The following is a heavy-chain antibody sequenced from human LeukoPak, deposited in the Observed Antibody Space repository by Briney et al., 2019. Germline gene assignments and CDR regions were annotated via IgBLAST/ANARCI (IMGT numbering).Heavy chain of an antibody. Sequence: PSETLSLTCTASGGSISNSTYYWGWVRQPPGKGLEWIGSIFYRGSTYYTPSLKSRVTISVDTSKNQFSLKLTSVTAADTAMYFCARNWVADSFDFWGQGTMVTVSS. CDR1: GGSISNSTYY. CDR2: IFYRGST. J-gene: IGHJ3*01. D-gene: IGHD6-19*01. CDR3: ARNWVADSFDF. V-gene: IGHV4-39*01.